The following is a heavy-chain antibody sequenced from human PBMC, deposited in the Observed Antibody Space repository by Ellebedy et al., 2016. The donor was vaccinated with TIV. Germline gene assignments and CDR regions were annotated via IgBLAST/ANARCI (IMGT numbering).Heavy chain of an antibody. CDR3: ARSSSGGWLHTPDY. Sequence: AASVKVSCKASGYTFSNYFMHWLRQAPGQGLEWMGIINPSGGSTTYAQILQGRVIMTRDTPTTTVYMELSSLRSEDTAVYYCARSSSGGWLHTPDYWGQGTLVIVSS. CDR2: INPSGGST. CDR1: GYTFSNYF. J-gene: IGHJ4*02. D-gene: IGHD6-19*01. V-gene: IGHV1-46*04.